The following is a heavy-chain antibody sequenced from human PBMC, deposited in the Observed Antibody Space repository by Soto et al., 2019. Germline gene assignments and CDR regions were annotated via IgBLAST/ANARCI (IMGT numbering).Heavy chain of an antibody. J-gene: IGHJ3*02. CDR1: GGSISSSSYY. CDR3: ARLLGCSSGDCYFIDAFDI. Sequence: SETLSLTCTVSGGSISSSSYYWGWIRQPPGKGLEWIGSIYYSGSTYYNPSLKSRVTISVDTSKNQFSLKLSSVTAADTAVYYCARLLGCSSGDCYFIDAFDIWGQGTMVTVSS. CDR2: IYYSGST. V-gene: IGHV4-39*01. D-gene: IGHD2-21*02.